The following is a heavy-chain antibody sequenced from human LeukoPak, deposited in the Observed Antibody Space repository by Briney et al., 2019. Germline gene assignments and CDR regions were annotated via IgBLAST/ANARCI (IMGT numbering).Heavy chain of an antibody. Sequence: GGSLRLSCAASGFTFSSYCMSWVRQAPGKGLEWVANIKQDGSKKYYVDSVKGRFTISRDNAKNPLYLQTNSLRAEDTAVYYCARDAVGYCSGGSCYSHYYYGMDVWGQGTTVTVSS. J-gene: IGHJ6*02. V-gene: IGHV3-7*01. CDR1: GFTFSSYC. CDR3: ARDAVGYCSGGSCYSHYYYGMDV. D-gene: IGHD2-15*01. CDR2: IKQDGSKK.